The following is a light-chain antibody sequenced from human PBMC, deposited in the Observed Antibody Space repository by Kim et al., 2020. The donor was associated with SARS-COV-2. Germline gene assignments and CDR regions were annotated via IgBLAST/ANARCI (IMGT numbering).Light chain of an antibody. CDR2: GAS. J-gene: IGKJ2*01. V-gene: IGKV3-20*01. CDR3: QRYGSS. CDR1: QSVSSSY. Sequence: EIVLTQSPGTLSLSPGERATLSCRTSQSVSSSYLAWYHQKPGQAPRLLIYGASSRATGIPDRFSGSGSGTNFTLTISRLEPEDFAVCFCQRYGSSFGQGTKLEI.